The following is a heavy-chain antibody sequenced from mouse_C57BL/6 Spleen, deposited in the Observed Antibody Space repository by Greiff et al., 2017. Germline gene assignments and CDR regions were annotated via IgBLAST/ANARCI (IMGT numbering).Heavy chain of an antibody. J-gene: IGHJ4*01. D-gene: IGHD2-3*01. CDR1: GYAFTNYL. CDR2: INPGSGGT. Sequence: VQLQQSGAELVRPGTSVKVSCKASGYAFTNYLIEWVKQRPGQGLEWIGVINPGSGGTNYNEKFKGKATLTADKSSSTAYIQLSSLTSEDSSGYFCAREGYDGDPMDDWGQGTSVTVSS. V-gene: IGHV1-54*01. CDR3: AREGYDGDPMDD.